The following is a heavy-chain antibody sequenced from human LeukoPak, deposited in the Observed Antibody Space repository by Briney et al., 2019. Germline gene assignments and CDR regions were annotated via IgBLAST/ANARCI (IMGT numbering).Heavy chain of an antibody. CDR1: GGSFSGYY. J-gene: IGHJ5*02. CDR3: ATILLGYCSGGSCAGSWFDP. D-gene: IGHD2-15*01. Sequence: WETLSLTCAVYGGSFSGYYWSWIRQPPGKGLEWIGEINHSGSTNYNPSLKSRVTISVDTSKNQFSLKLSSVTAADTAVYYCATILLGYCSGGSCAGSWFDPWGQGTLVTVSS. V-gene: IGHV4-34*01. CDR2: INHSGST.